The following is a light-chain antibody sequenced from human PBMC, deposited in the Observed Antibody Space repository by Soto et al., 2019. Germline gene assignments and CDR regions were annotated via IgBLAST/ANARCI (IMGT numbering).Light chain of an antibody. CDR3: SSYTSSSTWV. J-gene: IGLJ3*02. Sequence: QSALTQPASVSGSPGQSITISCTGTSSDVGGYNYVSWYQHHPGKAPKLMIYEVSDRPSGVSNRFSGSKSGNVASLTISGLQAEDEADYYCSSYTSSSTWVFGGGTKVTVL. V-gene: IGLV2-14*01. CDR1: SSDVGGYNY. CDR2: EVS.